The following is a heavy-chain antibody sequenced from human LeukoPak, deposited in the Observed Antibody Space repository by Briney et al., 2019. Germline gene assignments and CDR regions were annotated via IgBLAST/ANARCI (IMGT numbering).Heavy chain of an antibody. CDR3: ARGCDDSSGYYQDYFDY. D-gene: IGHD3-22*01. CDR2: INHSGST. J-gene: IGHJ4*02. CDR1: GGSFSGYY. Sequence: PSETLSLTCAVYGGSFSGYYWSWIRQPPGKGLEWIGEINHSGSTNYNPSLKSRVTISVDTSKNQFSLKLSSVTAADTAVYYCARGCDDSSGYYQDYFDYWGQGTLVTVSS. V-gene: IGHV4-34*01.